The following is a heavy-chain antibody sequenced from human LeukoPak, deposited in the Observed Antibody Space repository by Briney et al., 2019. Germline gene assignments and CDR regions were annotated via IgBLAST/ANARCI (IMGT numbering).Heavy chain of an antibody. V-gene: IGHV1-18*01. CDR2: ISSYNGNT. Sequence: ASVKVSCKASGYTVTSSGISWVRQAPGQGLEWRGWISSYNGNTNYAQKLQGRVTMSTDTSTGTANMELRSLRSDDTAVYYCARRVAVATRDAFDIWGQGTMVTVSS. J-gene: IGHJ3*02. CDR1: GYTVTSSG. CDR3: ARRVAVATRDAFDI. D-gene: IGHD6-19*01.